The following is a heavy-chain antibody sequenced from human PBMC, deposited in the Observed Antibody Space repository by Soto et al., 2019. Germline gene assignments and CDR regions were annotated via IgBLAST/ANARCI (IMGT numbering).Heavy chain of an antibody. CDR3: ARDGYRDYYYYMDV. CDR2: IKQDGSEK. D-gene: IGHD1-1*01. Sequence: EVQLVESGGGLVQPGGSLRLSCAASGFTFSSYWMSWVRQAPGKGLEWVANIKQDGSEKYYVDSVKGRFTISRDNAKNSLYLQMNSLGAEDTAVYYCARDGYRDYYYYMDVWGKGTTITVSS. J-gene: IGHJ6*03. CDR1: GFTFSSYW. V-gene: IGHV3-7*01.